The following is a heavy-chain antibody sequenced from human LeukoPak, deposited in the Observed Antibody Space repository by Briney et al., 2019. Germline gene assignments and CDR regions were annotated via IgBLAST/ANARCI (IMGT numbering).Heavy chain of an antibody. D-gene: IGHD3-10*01. CDR1: GGIFTSYA. J-gene: IGHJ4*02. CDR2: IIPILGIV. V-gene: IGHV1-69*15. Sequence: SVKVSCKASGGIFTSYAFGWVRQAPGQGLEWMGRIIPILGIVNYAQKFQGRITITGDESTNTAYMELSSLRSDDTAVYYCASVVLWFGESGRYYFDYWGQGTLVTVSS. CDR3: ASVVLWFGESGRYYFDY.